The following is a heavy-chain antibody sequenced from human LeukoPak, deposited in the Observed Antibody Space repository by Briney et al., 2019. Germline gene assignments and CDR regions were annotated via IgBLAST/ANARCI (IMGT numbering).Heavy chain of an antibody. CDR2: IIPIFGTA. Sequence: ASVKVSSKASGGTFIIYALSWVRQAPGQGREWMGGIIPIFGTANYAQKFQGRVTITADKSTSTAYMELSSLRSEDTAVYYCARVRSRLRPNYFDYWGQGTLVTISS. CDR1: GGTFIIYA. CDR3: ARVRSRLRPNYFDY. D-gene: IGHD5-12*01. V-gene: IGHV1-69*06. J-gene: IGHJ4*02.